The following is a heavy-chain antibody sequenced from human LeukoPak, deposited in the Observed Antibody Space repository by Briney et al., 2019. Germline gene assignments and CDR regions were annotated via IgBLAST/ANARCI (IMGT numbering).Heavy chain of an antibody. CDR1: GGSISNHF. V-gene: IGHV4-4*07. J-gene: IGHJ5*02. CDR3: AXXXIVXGGGRNWFDP. Sequence: SETLSLTCTVSGGSISNHFCSWIRQPAGKGLEWIGRVSTSGSTYYNPSLKSRVTMSADTCKNQFSLKLTSMPAADTAVYYCAXXXIVXGGGRNWFDPWGQGTLVTVSS. CDR2: VSTSGST. D-gene: IGHD2-15*01.